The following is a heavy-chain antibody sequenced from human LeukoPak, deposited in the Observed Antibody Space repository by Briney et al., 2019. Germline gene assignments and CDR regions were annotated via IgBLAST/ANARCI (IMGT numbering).Heavy chain of an antibody. CDR2: INPTSGDT. D-gene: IGHD3-22*01. CDR1: GYTFTGYY. J-gene: IGHJ4*02. CDR3: AKDNRYYYDTSGLRGIDY. Sequence: ASVKVSCKASGYTFTGYYIHWVRQAPGQGLEWMGWINPTSGDTNYVQKFQGRVTMTRDTSISTTYMELNTLSSDDTAVYYCAKDNRYYYDTSGLRGIDYWGQGTLVTVSS. V-gene: IGHV1-2*02.